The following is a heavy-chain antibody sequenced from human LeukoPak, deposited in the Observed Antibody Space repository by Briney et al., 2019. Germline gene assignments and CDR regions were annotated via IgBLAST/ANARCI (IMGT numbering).Heavy chain of an antibody. CDR1: GFSVSTNY. Sequence: PGGSLRLSCAVTGFSVSTNYMNWVRQAPGKGPEWVSVMYSTGTTYYADSVKGRLTVSRDNSKNTLYLQMSSLRAEDTAVYYCAREGYCSTTRCSYFDNWGQGTLVTVSS. J-gene: IGHJ4*02. CDR2: MYSTGTT. V-gene: IGHV3-53*01. D-gene: IGHD2-2*01. CDR3: AREGYCSTTRCSYFDN.